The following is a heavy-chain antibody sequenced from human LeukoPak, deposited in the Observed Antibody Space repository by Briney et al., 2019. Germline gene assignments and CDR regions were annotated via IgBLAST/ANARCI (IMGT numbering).Heavy chain of an antibody. Sequence: SETLCLTCTVSGDSVSSGSYFWSWIRQPAGKGLEWIGRVYSTGSTNYNPSLKSRVTISVDTSKNQFSLKVSSVTAADTAVYYCARGDYGDYVVWGQGTLVTVSS. J-gene: IGHJ4*02. CDR1: GDSVSSGSYF. CDR2: VYSTGST. D-gene: IGHD4-17*01. CDR3: ARGDYGDYVV. V-gene: IGHV4-61*02.